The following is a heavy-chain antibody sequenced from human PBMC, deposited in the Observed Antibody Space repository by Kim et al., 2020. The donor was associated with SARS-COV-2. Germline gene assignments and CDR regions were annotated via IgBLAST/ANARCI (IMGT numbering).Heavy chain of an antibody. J-gene: IGHJ4*02. V-gene: IGHV4-59*01. D-gene: IGHD3-22*01. CDR3: ARNYYDNSGFLPIDY. Sequence: SETLSLNCTVSGVSISTYYLSWIRQPPGKGLEWIGYIYYSGSTNYNPSLKSRVTISVDTSKNQFSLKLNSVTAADTAVYYCARNYYDNSGFLPIDYWGQG. CDR2: IYYSGST. CDR1: GVSISTYY.